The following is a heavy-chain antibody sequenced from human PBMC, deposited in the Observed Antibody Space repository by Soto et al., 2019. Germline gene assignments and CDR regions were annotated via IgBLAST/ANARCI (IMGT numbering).Heavy chain of an antibody. CDR3: ASTSPHPGY. CDR1: GGSIRSSSYY. Sequence: PSETLSLTCTVSGGSIRSSSYYWGWIRQPPGKGLEWIGRIYYSGSTYYNPSLKSRVTISVDTSKNQFSLKLSSVTAADTAVYYCASTSPHPGYWGQGTLVTVSS. V-gene: IGHV4-39*01. J-gene: IGHJ4*02. CDR2: IYYSGST.